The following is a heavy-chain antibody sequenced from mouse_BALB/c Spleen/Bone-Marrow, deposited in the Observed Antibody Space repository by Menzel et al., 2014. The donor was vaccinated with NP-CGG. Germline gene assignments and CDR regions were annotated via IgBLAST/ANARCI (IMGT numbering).Heavy chain of an antibody. V-gene: IGHV5-12*02. CDR1: GFTFSDYY. J-gene: IGHJ4*01. D-gene: IGHD2-1*01. Sequence: EVQRVESGGGLVQPGGSLKLSCATSGFTFSDYYMYWVRQTPEKRLEWVAYISNGGGSIYYPDTVKGRFTTSRDNAKNALYLQMSRLKSEDTAMYYCARHLYGNYGAMDYWGQGTSVTVSS. CDR2: ISNGGGSI. CDR3: ARHLYGNYGAMDY.